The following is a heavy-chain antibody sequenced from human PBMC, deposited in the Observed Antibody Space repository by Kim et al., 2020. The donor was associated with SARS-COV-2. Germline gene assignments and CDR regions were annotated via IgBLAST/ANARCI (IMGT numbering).Heavy chain of an antibody. CDR1: GGSIRLSY. CDR3: ARHLRRGYYYYGMDV. CDR2: IIYSGST. Sequence: SETLSLTCTVSGGSIRLSYWSWIRQPPGKGLEWIGYIIYSGSTHCNPSLKSRVTISVDMSRNQFSLKLSSVTAADTAMYYCARHLRRGYYYYGMDVWGQG. J-gene: IGHJ6*02. V-gene: IGHV4-59*08.